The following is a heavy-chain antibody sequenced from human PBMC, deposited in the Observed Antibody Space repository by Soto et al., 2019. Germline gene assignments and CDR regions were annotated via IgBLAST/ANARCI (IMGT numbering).Heavy chain of an antibody. J-gene: IGHJ4*02. CDR2: IIPIFGTA. CDR1: GYTFTSYD. Sequence: SVKVSCKASGYTFTSYDINWVRQAPGQGLEWMGGIIPIFGTANYAQKFQGRVTITADESTSTAYMELNSVTPEDTAVYYCARSGPGGYIDYWGQGTLVTVSS. V-gene: IGHV1-69*13. CDR3: ARSGPGGYIDY. D-gene: IGHD3-22*01.